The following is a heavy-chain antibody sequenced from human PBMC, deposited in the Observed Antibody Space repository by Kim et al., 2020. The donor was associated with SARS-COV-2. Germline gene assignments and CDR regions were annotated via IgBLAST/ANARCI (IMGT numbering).Heavy chain of an antibody. CDR1: GGPMRSSGYY. J-gene: IGHJ4*01. CDR3: ATGGGHTAIDRDF. D-gene: IGHD5-18*01. CDR2: IFNGGDT. V-gene: IGHV4-39*02. Sequence: SETLSLTCTVSGGPMRSSGYYWGWLRHSPGKGLEWIGSIFNGGDTNYNPSLKSRVTISVDTSKNQFSLKVRSVTAADTAVYYCATGGGHTAIDRDF.